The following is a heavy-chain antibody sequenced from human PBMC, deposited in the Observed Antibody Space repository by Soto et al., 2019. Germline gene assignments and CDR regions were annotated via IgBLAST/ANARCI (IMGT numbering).Heavy chain of an antibody. CDR2: INPNGGGT. J-gene: IGHJ6*03. V-gene: IGHV1-2*02. D-gene: IGHD5-12*01. CDR1: GDSFNDYY. CDR3: ARESGGATATLDYYYFYMDV. Sequence: VQLVQSGAEVKKPGASVKVSCKTSGDSFNDYYIHWVRQAPGQGLEWMGWINPNGGGTKYAQKFQGRVTVTRDTSIRKVYMELSSLRSGDTAVYYCARESGGATATLDYYYFYMDVWAKGPRSPSP.